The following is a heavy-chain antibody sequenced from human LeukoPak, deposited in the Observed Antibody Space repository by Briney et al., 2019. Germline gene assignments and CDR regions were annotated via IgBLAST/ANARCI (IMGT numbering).Heavy chain of an antibody. D-gene: IGHD6-19*01. V-gene: IGHV4-59*08. CDR2: IYYSGST. J-gene: IGHJ4*02. CDR3: AGTIAVAGPGDY. CDR1: GGSISSYY. Sequence: SETLSLTCTVSGGSISSYYWSWIRQPPGKGLEWIGYIYYSGSTNYNPSLKSRVTISVDTSKNQFSLKLSSVTAADTAVYYCAGTIAVAGPGDYWGQGTLVTVSS.